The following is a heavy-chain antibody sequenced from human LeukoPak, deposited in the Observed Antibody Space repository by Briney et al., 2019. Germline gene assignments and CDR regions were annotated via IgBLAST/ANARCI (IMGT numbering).Heavy chain of an antibody. CDR3: ARDPTVVPAASTGYYFDY. CDR2: ISAYNGNT. D-gene: IGHD2-2*01. CDR1: GYTFTSYG. J-gene: IGHJ4*02. Sequence: ASVKVSCKASGYTFTSYGISWVRQAPGQGLGWMGWISAYNGNTNYAQKLQGRVTMTTDTSTSTAYMELRSLRSDDTAVYYCARDPTVVPAASTGYYFDYWGQGTLVTVSS. V-gene: IGHV1-18*01.